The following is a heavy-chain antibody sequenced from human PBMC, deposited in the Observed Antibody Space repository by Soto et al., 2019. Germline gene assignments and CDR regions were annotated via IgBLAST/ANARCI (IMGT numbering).Heavy chain of an antibody. CDR1: GYTFTSYA. D-gene: IGHD2-15*01. CDR3: ARDPMVVVVVAATPPYYMDV. V-gene: IGHV1-3*01. Sequence: ASVKVSCKASGYTFTSYAMHWVRQAPGQRLEWTGWINAGNGNTKYSQKFQGRVTITRDTSASTAYMELSSLRSEDTAVYYCARDPMVVVVVAATPPYYMDVWGKGTTVTVSS. CDR2: INAGNGNT. J-gene: IGHJ6*03.